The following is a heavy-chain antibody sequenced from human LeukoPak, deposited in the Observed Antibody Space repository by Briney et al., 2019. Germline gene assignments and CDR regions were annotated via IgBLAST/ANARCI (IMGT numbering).Heavy chain of an antibody. J-gene: IGHJ4*02. V-gene: IGHV3-30-3*01. D-gene: IGHD1-26*01. CDR1: GFTFSSYA. CDR2: ISYDGSNK. CDR3: ARDPSGGSYWGGFHY. Sequence: GRSLRLSCAASGFTFSSYAMHWVRQAPGKGLEWVAVISYDGSNKYYADSVKGRFTISRDNSKHTLYLQMNSLRAEDTAVYYCARDPSGGSYWGGFHYWGQGTLVTVSS.